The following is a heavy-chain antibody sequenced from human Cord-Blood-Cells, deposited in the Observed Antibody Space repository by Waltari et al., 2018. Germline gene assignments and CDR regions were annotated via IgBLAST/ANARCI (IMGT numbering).Heavy chain of an antibody. Sequence: QVQLQESGPGLVKPSETLSLTCAVSGYSISSGYYWGWIRQPPGKGLEWIGSIYHCGSTYYNPSLKSRVTISVDTSKNQFSLKLSSVTAADTAVYYCAKTRIVGALFDYWGQGTLVTVSS. D-gene: IGHD1-26*01. J-gene: IGHJ4*02. V-gene: IGHV4-38-2*01. CDR2: IYHCGST. CDR3: AKTRIVGALFDY. CDR1: GYSISSGYY.